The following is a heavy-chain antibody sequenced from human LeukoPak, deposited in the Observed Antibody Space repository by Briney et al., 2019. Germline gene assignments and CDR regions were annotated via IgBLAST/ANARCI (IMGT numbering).Heavy chain of an antibody. CDR3: ARGLVLATDDAFDI. CDR2: IWDTEIT. Sequence: SETLSLTCTVSGGSIRSYFCSWLRQPPGKGLEWIGYIWDTEITDYNPSLKSRLTISLDTSKNHFSLKLRSVTAADTALYFCARGLVLATDDAFDIWGQGTLVTVSS. D-gene: IGHD5-12*01. CDR1: GGSIRSYF. J-gene: IGHJ3*02. V-gene: IGHV4-59*01.